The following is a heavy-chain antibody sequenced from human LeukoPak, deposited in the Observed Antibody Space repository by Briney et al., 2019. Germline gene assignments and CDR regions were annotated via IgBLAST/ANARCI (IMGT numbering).Heavy chain of an antibody. CDR2: INHSGST. CDR3: ASGHGRAGFDY. D-gene: IGHD3-10*02. V-gene: IGHV4-34*01. J-gene: IGHJ4*02. CDR1: GGSFSGYY. Sequence: SETLSLTCAVYGGSFSGYYWSWIRQPPGKGLEWIGEINHSGSTNYNPSLKSRVTISVDTSKNQFSLKLSSVTAADTAVYYCASGHGRAGFDYWGQGTLATVSS.